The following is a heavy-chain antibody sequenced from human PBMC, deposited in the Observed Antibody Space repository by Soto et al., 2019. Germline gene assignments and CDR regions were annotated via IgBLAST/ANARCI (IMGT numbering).Heavy chain of an antibody. Sequence: QLQLQESGSGLVKPSQTLSLNCAVSGVSISDGGYSWSWIRQPPGKGLEWIGYTHVSGDTYYNPSLTGRVTLSVDRSRNQFSLNLRSMTAADTAVYYCARSPFCGSKGHFDYWGQGTLVSVSS. J-gene: IGHJ4*02. CDR1: GVSISDGGYS. V-gene: IGHV4-30-2*01. CDR3: ARSPFCGSKGHFDY. CDR2: THVSGDT. D-gene: IGHD5-12*01.